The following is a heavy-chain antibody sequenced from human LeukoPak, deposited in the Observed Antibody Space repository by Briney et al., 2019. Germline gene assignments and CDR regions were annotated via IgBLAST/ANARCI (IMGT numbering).Heavy chain of an antibody. Sequence: VASVKASCTTSGYTFTSYFMHWVRQAPGQGLEWMGIINPSGGSTNYAQNFQGRVTMTRDTSTSIVYMELSNLRSEDTAVYYCARAALVGATYFFDHWGRGTLVTVSS. CDR2: INPSGGST. V-gene: IGHV1-46*01. D-gene: IGHD1-26*01. J-gene: IGHJ4*02. CDR3: ARAALVGATYFFDH. CDR1: GYTFTSYF.